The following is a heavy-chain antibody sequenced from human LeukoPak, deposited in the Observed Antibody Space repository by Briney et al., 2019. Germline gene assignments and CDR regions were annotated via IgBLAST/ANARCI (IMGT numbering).Heavy chain of an antibody. V-gene: IGHV4-39*01. CDR3: ARQKNWNFGGGWFDP. CDR2: IYYSGST. D-gene: IGHD1-7*01. Sequence: SETLSLTCTVSGGSISSYYWAWIRQPPRKGLEWIGNIYYSGSTYFHPSLKNRVTISVDTSKNQFSLKLTSVTAADTAVYFCARQKNWNFGGGWFDPWGQGTPVTVSS. J-gene: IGHJ5*02. CDR1: GGSISSYY.